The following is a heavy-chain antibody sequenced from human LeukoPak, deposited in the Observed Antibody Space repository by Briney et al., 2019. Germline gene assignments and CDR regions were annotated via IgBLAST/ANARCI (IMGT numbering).Heavy chain of an antibody. Sequence: GGSLRLSCAASGFTFSSGMHWVRQAPGTGLEGGAVISYDGNHKYYGDSVKGRFTISRDNSRNTLYLQMDSLKTEDTAVYYCAKGELHFNTCCFDYWGQGTLVTVSS. D-gene: IGHD1-26*01. CDR2: ISYDGNHK. J-gene: IGHJ4*02. V-gene: IGHV3-30*18. CDR1: GFTFSSG. CDR3: AKGELHFNTCCFDY.